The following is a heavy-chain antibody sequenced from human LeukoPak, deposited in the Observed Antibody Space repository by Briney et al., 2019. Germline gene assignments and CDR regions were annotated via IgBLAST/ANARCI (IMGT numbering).Heavy chain of an antibody. CDR3: ARDRLAAGSPYYYYYMDV. Sequence: SETLSLTCTVSGGSISSYYWSWIRQPAGKGLEWIGRIYTSGSTNYNPSLKSRVTISVDKSKNQFSLKLSSVTAADTAVYYCARDRLAAGSPYYYYYMDVWGKGTTVTVSS. D-gene: IGHD6-13*01. CDR2: IYTSGST. V-gene: IGHV4-4*07. J-gene: IGHJ6*03. CDR1: GGSISSYY.